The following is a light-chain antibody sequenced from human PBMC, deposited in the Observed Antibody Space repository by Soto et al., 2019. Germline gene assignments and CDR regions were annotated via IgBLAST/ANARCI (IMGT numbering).Light chain of an antibody. V-gene: IGKV3-15*01. CDR3: QQYDNWPPWT. CDR1: QSVSTN. J-gene: IGKJ1*01. Sequence: EIVMTQSPATLSVSPGDRATLSCRAGQSVSTNLAWYQQKPGQAPRLLIYGASTRATGIPVRFSGSGSGTEFTLTISSLQSEDFAVYYCQQYDNWPPWTFGRGTKVEIK. CDR2: GAS.